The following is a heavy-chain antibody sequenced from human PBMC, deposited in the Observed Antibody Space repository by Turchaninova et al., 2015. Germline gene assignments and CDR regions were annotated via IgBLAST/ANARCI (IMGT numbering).Heavy chain of an antibody. CDR3: AKADQLWLPPFDY. J-gene: IGHJ4*02. Sequence: QVQLVESGGGVVQPGRPLRLSCAASGLPLSRYGKHWVRPAPGKGLEWVAVISYDGSNKYYVDSVKGRFTISRDNSKNTLYLQMNSLRAEDTAVYYCAKADQLWLPPFDYWGQGTLVTVSS. V-gene: IGHV3-30*18. D-gene: IGHD5-18*01. CDR2: ISYDGSNK. CDR1: GLPLSRYG.